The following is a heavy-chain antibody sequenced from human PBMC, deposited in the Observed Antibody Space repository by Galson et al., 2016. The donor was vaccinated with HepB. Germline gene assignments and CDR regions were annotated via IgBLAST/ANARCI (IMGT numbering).Heavy chain of an antibody. CDR1: GFAFGSHW. V-gene: IGHV3-74*01. CDR2: INSDGTIS. J-gene: IGHJ5*02. CDR3: GRDHSVVLTTAYNWFDP. D-gene: IGHD4-23*01. Sequence: CAASGFAFGSHWMHWVRQVPGKGLVWVSRINSDGTISNYADSVKGRFTISRDNAKNTLYLQMNSLRVGDTAVYYCGRDHSVVLTTAYNWFDPWGQGTLVTVSS.